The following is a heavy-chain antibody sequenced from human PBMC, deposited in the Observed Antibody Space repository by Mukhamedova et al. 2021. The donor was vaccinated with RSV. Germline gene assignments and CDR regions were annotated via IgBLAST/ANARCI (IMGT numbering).Heavy chain of an antibody. CDR2: IHPDDSDT. CDR3: ARRPYCGGDCASNVGAFDL. Sequence: EYMGVIHPDDSDTRYSPSFQGHVTISVDKSITTAYLQWTGLKASDTAMYYCARRPYCGGDCASNVGAFDLWCQGTMVTVSS. J-gene: IGHJ3*01. V-gene: IGHV5-51*01. D-gene: IGHD2-21*02.